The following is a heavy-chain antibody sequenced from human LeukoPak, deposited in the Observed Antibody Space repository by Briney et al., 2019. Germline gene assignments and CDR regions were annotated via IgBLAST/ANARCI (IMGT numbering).Heavy chain of an antibody. Sequence: GGSLRLSCAASGFTFSSYEMHWVRQAPGKGLEWVAYISSSGSTIYYADSVKGRFTISRDNAKNSLYLQMNSLRAEDTAVYYCARDQRSAYYHDSSGYLFDYWGQGSLVTVSS. CDR3: ARDQRSAYYHDSSGYLFDY. J-gene: IGHJ4*02. V-gene: IGHV3-48*03. CDR1: GFTFSSYE. CDR2: ISSSGSTI. D-gene: IGHD3-22*01.